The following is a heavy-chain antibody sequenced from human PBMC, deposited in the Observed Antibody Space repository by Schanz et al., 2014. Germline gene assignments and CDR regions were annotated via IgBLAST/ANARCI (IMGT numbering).Heavy chain of an antibody. CDR3: ARADGNNWDGKGLDY. D-gene: IGHD1-1*01. CDR1: GFAFSSYS. CDR2: ISSSGTTI. V-gene: IGHV3-48*01. J-gene: IGHJ4*02. Sequence: QLVGSGGGLIQPGGSLRLSCTASGFAFSSYSMNWVRQAPGKGLEWVSYISSSGTTIYYADSMKGRFTISRDNAKNSMFLQMNSLRVEDTAVYYCARADGNNWDGKGLDYWGQGTQVTVSS.